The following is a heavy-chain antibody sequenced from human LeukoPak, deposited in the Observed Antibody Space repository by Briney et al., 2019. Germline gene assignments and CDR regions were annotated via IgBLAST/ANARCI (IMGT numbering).Heavy chain of an antibody. Sequence: GGSLRLSCAASGFTFSNYDMNWVRQAPGRGLEWISYISSSSTIYYADSVKGRFTISRDNAKNSLYLQMNSLRAEDTAVYYCARGLVVVVPAANDAFDIWGQGTMVTVSS. V-gene: IGHV3-69-1*01. J-gene: IGHJ3*02. D-gene: IGHD2-2*01. CDR2: ISSSSTI. CDR1: GFTFSNYD. CDR3: ARGLVVVVPAANDAFDI.